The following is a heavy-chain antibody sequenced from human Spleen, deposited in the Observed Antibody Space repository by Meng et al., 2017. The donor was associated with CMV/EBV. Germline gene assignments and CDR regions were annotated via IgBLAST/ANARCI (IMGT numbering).Heavy chain of an antibody. V-gene: IGHV3-23*03. Sequence: GESLKISCAASGFTFSSYAMSWVRQAPGKGLEWVSVIYSGGSTYYADSVKGRFTISRDNAKKSLYLEMNSLTVEDTAVYYCAREGFGSGYWFDPWGQGTLVTVSS. CDR3: AREGFGSGYWFDP. J-gene: IGHJ5*02. CDR2: IYSGGST. D-gene: IGHD3-22*01. CDR1: GFTFSSYA.